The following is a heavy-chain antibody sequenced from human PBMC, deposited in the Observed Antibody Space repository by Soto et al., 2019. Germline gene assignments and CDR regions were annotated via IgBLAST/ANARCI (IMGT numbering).Heavy chain of an antibody. V-gene: IGHV3-48*01. CDR3: ARDLDSKWFGELFDY. CDR2: ISSSSSTI. CDR1: GFTFSSYS. D-gene: IGHD3-10*01. J-gene: IGHJ4*02. Sequence: GGSLRLSCAASGFTFSSYSMNWVRQAPGKGLEWVSYISSSSSTIYYADSVKGRFTISRDNAKNSLYLQMNSLRAEDTAMYYCARDLDSKWFGELFDYWGQGTLVTVSS.